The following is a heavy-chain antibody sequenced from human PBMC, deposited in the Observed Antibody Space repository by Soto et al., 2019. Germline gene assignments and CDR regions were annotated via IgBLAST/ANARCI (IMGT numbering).Heavy chain of an antibody. V-gene: IGHV3-23*01. CDR2: IGGSGGST. D-gene: IGHD6-13*01. Sequence: EVQLLQSGGGLVQPGGSLRLSCAASGFTFSNYGMSWVRQAPGKGLEWVSSIGGSGGSTYYADSVKGRFTISRDNSKNTLFVQMNSLRAEDTAVYYCAKREIAAAGSRFFDYWGQGSLVTVAS. CDR1: GFTFSNYG. CDR3: AKREIAAAGSRFFDY. J-gene: IGHJ4*02.